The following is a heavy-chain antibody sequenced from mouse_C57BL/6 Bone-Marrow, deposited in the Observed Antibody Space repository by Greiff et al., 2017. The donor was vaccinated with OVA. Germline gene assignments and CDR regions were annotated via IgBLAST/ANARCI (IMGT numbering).Heavy chain of an antibody. D-gene: IGHD2-5*01. Sequence: EVQLMESGPELVKPGASVKISCKASGYSFTGYYMNWVKQSPEKSLEWIGEINPSTGGTTYNQKFKAKATLTVDKSCSTAYMQLKSLTSEDSAVYYCAREGAYYSIYYAMDYWGQGTSVTVSS. CDR2: INPSTGGT. CDR1: GYSFTGYY. CDR3: AREGAYYSIYYAMDY. V-gene: IGHV1-42*01. J-gene: IGHJ4*01.